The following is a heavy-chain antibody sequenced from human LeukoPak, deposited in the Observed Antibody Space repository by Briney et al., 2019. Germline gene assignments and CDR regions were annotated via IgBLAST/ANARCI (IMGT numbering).Heavy chain of an antibody. D-gene: IGHD2-8*01. J-gene: IGHJ3*02. CDR2: INPNSGGT. V-gene: IGHV1-2*02. Sequence: ASVKVSCKASGYTFTGYYMHWVRQAPGQGLEWMGWINPNSGGTNYAQKFQGRVTMTRDTSISTAYMELSRLRSDDTAVYYCARARGTNHHAFDIWGQGTTVTVSS. CDR1: GYTFTGYY. CDR3: ARARGTNHHAFDI.